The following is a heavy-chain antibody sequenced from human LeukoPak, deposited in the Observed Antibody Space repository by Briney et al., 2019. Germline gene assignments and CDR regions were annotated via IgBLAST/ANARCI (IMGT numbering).Heavy chain of an antibody. CDR3: ASALGYCSSTSCHILGPGWFDP. J-gene: IGHJ5*02. V-gene: IGHV1-69*01. D-gene: IGHD2-2*01. Sequence: SVKVSCKASGGTFSSYAISWVRQAPGQGLEWMGGIIPIFGTANYAQKFQGRVTITADESTSTAYMELSSLRSEDTAVYYCASALGYCSSTSCHILGPGWFDPWGQGTLVTVSS. CDR2: IIPIFGTA. CDR1: GGTFSSYA.